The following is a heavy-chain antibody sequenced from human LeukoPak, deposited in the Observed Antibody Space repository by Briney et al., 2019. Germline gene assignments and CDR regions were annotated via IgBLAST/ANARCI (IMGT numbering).Heavy chain of an antibody. CDR3: ARARNYGSAYFDY. V-gene: IGHV3-48*04. J-gene: IGHJ4*02. CDR2: ISSSSSTI. Sequence: GGSLRLSCAASGFTFSSYSMNWVRQAPGKGLEWVSYISSSSSTIYYADSVKGRFTISRDNAKNSLYLQMNSLRAEDTAVYYCARARNYGSAYFDYWGQGTLVTVSS. CDR1: GFTFSSYS. D-gene: IGHD3-10*01.